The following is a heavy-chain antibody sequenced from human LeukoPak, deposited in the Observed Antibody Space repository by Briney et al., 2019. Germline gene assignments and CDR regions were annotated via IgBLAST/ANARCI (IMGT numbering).Heavy chain of an antibody. V-gene: IGHV1-2*02. CDR2: INPSSGVT. D-gene: IGHD6-13*01. J-gene: IGHJ4*02. CDR1: GYTFSDSY. Sequence: ASVKVSCKTSGYTFSDSYMHWVRQAPGQGPEWMGWINPSSGVTNYAQNFQGRVTMTGDTSISTAYMELMRLTYDDTAVYFCARDSALGFSSSWAPDYWGQGTLVSVSS. CDR3: ARDSALGFSSSWAPDY.